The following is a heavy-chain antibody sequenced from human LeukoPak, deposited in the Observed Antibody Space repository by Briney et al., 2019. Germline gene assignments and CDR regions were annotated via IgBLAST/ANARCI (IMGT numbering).Heavy chain of an antibody. CDR2: ILPIFGTT. V-gene: IGHV1-69*13. CDR3: GRVSCGGNCYSLIGTFDI. J-gene: IGHJ3*02. Sequence: GASVKVSCKASGYTFTGYYMHWVRQAPGQGLEWMGGILPIFGTTNYAQKFQARVTITADESTSTAYMKMSSLRSEDTAVYYCGRVSCGGNCYSLIGTFDIWGQGTMVTVSS. D-gene: IGHD2-15*01. CDR1: GYTFTGYY.